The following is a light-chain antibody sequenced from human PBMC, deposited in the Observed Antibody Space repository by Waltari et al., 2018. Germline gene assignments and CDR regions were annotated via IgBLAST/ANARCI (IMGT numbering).Light chain of an antibody. J-gene: IGLJ2*01. CDR1: NLGSGV. CDR3: QLWDISSDVL. CDR2: ADR. Sequence: SDLAQPSSVSVSPGQTARITCGGGNLGSGVVSWYQQRPPQAPVVVMYADRQRPSGIPERFAGSKSGNTATLTINGVEAGDEADYYCQLWDISSDVLFGGGTRLTVL. V-gene: IGLV3-21*02.